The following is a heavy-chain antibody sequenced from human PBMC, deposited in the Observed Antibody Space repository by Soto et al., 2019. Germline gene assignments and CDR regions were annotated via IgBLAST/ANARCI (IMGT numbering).Heavy chain of an antibody. CDR2: TYFMSRWYN. CDR1: GDSLSSNSAA. Sequence: SQTLSLTCAISGDSLSSNSAAWNWIRQSPSRGLEWLGRTYFMSRWYNDYAVSVKSRMTINPDTSKNQFSLQLNSVTPEDTAVYFCARGLTSARYLGGDYFYHYVLDVSAQRTKVTVSS. D-gene: IGHD3-16*01. J-gene: IGHJ6*02. CDR3: ARGLTSARYLGGDYFYHYVLDV. V-gene: IGHV6-1*01.